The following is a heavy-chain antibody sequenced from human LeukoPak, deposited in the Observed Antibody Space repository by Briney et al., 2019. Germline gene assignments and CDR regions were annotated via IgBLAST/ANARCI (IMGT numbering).Heavy chain of an antibody. CDR1: GGSNSRSGYP. J-gene: IGHJ5*02. Sequence: SDTLSLTCAVSGGSNSRSGYPGSWIRQPPGKGLEWIGYIYYTGSTYYNPSLKSRLTISLDTSKNQFSLKLSSVTAADTAVYYCARGGDSSGYEGRFDPWGQGTLVTVSS. V-gene: IGHV4-30-4*07. CDR2: IYYTGST. CDR3: ARGGDSSGYEGRFDP. D-gene: IGHD3-22*01.